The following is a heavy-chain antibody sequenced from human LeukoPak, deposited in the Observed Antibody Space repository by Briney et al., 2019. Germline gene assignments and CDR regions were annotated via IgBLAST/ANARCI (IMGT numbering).Heavy chain of an antibody. CDR3: ARLKYCTNGVCYAGFDY. CDR2: INAGNGNT. D-gene: IGHD2-8*01. Sequence: ASVKVSCKASGYPFTSYAMHWVRQAPGQRLEWMGWINAGNGNTKYSQKFQGRVTITRDTSADTAYMELSSLRSEDTAVYYCARLKYCTNGVCYAGFDYWGQGTLVTVSS. J-gene: IGHJ4*02. CDR1: GYPFTSYA. V-gene: IGHV1-3*01.